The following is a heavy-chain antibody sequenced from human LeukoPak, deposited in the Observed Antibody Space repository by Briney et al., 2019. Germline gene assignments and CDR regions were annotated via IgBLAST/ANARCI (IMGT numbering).Heavy chain of an antibody. CDR1: GGSFSGYY. V-gene: IGHV4-34*01. J-gene: IGHJ4*02. CDR2: INHSGST. D-gene: IGHD3-10*01. Sequence: SETLSLTCAVYGGSFSGYYWSWIRRPPGKGLEWIGEINHSGSTNYNPSLKSRVTISVDTSKNQFSLKLNSLTAADTAVYYCARAADYHGSGSQLGYWGQGVLVTVSS. CDR3: ARAADYHGSGSQLGY.